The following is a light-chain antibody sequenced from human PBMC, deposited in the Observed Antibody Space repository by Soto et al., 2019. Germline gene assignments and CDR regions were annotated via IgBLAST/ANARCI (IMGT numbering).Light chain of an antibody. CDR2: DAS. CDR1: QNVYNN. CDR3: QQCRNWPLT. J-gene: IGKJ4*01. V-gene: IGKV3-15*01. Sequence: EIVMTQSPATLSVSPGEGATPSCKASQNVYNNLAWYQQRPGQPPRLLIYDASTRATGISARFSGSGYGTEFALTISILQSEDFAVYFCQQCRNWPLTFGGGTKVEIK.